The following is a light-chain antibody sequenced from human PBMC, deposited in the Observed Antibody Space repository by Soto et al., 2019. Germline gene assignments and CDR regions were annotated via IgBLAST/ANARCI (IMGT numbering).Light chain of an antibody. CDR3: QQYENLPT. J-gene: IGKJ5*01. Sequence: DIQRPQSPSSLSASVGDRFTITCRASQIISSYLNWYHQKPGKAPKLLIYAASSLQSGVPSRFGGSGSGTDFTLTISSLQPEDIATYYCQQYENLPTVGQGTRLEI. CDR1: QIISSY. V-gene: IGKV1-39*01. CDR2: AAS.